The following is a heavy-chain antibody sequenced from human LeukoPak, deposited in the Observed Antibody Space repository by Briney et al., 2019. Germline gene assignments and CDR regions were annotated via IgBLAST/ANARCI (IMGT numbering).Heavy chain of an antibody. J-gene: IGHJ4*02. D-gene: IGHD2-21*02. V-gene: IGHV3-48*01. CDR2: ISSSSSTI. Sequence: GWSLRLSCAASGFTFSMFSMNWVRQAPGKGLEWISYISSSSSTIHYADSVKGRFTISRDNAKKSLYLQMSSLRAEDTALYFCVRDSYCGGDCYRLHDLWGQGTLVAVSS. CDR3: VRDSYCGGDCYRLHDL. CDR1: GFTFSMFS.